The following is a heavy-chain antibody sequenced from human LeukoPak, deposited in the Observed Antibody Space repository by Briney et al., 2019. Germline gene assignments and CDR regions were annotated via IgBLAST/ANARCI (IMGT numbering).Heavy chain of an antibody. CDR3: ARGSRVVVTANDAFDI. D-gene: IGHD2-21*02. CDR1: GGSISSYY. Sequence: PSETLSLTCTVSGGSISSYYWSWIRQPPGKGLEWIGYIYYSGGTNYNPSLKSRVTISVDTSKNQFSLKLSSVTAADTAVYYCARGSRVVVTANDAFDIWGQGTMVTVSS. V-gene: IGHV4-59*01. CDR2: IYYSGGT. J-gene: IGHJ3*02.